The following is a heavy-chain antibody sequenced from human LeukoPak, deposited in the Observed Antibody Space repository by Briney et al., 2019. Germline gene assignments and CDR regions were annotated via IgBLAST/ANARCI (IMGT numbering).Heavy chain of an antibody. CDR3: ARWSSYRFDY. Sequence: PSETLSLTCTVSGGSISSGSYYWSWIRQPAGKGLEWVGRIYTSGSTNYNPSLKSRGTILVDMSKNQFSLKLSSVTAADTAVYYCARWSSYRFDYWGQGTLVTVSS. V-gene: IGHV4-61*02. J-gene: IGHJ4*02. CDR1: GGSISSGSYY. D-gene: IGHD5-12*01. CDR2: IYTSGST.